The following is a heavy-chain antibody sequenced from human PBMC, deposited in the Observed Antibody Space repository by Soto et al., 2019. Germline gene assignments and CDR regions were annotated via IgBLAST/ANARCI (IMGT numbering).Heavy chain of an antibody. CDR1: RFNFSAAW. CDR3: ARDREFDY. J-gene: IGHJ4*02. Sequence: PGGSLRLSCVASRFNFSAAWLNWVRQTPGKGLEWVGRIKPISEGGTTAYAAPVKGRFTISRDNSKNTLYLQMNSLRAEDTAVYYCARDREFDYWGQGTLVTVSS. V-gene: IGHV3-15*07. CDR2: IKPISEGGTT. D-gene: IGHD1-26*01.